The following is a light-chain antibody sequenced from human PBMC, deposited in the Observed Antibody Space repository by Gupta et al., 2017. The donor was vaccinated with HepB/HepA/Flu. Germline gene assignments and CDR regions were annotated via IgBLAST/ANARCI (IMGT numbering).Light chain of an antibody. CDR3: SSYAGSNNWV. J-gene: IGLJ3*02. V-gene: IGLV2-8*01. CDR2: EVS. CDR1: SSDVGAYNY. Sequence: QSALTQPPSASGSAGQSVTLSCTGTSSDVGAYNYVSWYQQHPGKAPKLMMYEVSKRPSGVPDRVSGSKSGNTESLTVSGLQAEDEAYYYCSSYAGSNNWVCGGGTKLTVL.